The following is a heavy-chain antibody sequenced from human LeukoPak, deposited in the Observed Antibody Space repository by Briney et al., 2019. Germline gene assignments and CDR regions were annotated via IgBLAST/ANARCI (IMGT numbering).Heavy chain of an antibody. Sequence: AASVKLSCKPSGYTFTGLGPYIHWVRQAPGKGLEWMGWINPRSGGTNNAQKFQGRVTMTRDTSISTAYMELSRLTSDDTAVYYCATDPTTAGATRFDYWGQGTLVTVSS. V-gene: IGHV1-2*02. CDR2: INPRSGGT. J-gene: IGHJ4*02. D-gene: IGHD1-1*01. CDR1: GYTFTGLGPY. CDR3: ATDPTTAGATRFDY.